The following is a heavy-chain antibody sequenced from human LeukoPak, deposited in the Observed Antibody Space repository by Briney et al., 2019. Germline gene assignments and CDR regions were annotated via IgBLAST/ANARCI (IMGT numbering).Heavy chain of an antibody. CDR1: GYTFTSYG. J-gene: IGHJ4*02. CDR3: AKCEDRSSSSWYDDSETFDY. D-gene: IGHD2-2*01. Sequence: ASVKVSCKASGYTFTSYGSRWLRQAPGQGLEWMGWISAYNGNTNYAQKYQGRVTVTTDTSTSTAYMELRSLRSDDTAIYSCAKCEDRSSSSWYDDSETFDYWGQGTLVTVSS. CDR2: ISAYNGNT. V-gene: IGHV1-18*04.